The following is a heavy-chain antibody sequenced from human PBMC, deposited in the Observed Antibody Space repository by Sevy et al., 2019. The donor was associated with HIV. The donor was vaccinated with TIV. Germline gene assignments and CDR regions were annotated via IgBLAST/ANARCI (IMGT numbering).Heavy chain of an antibody. CDR1: GLTFSNYW. D-gene: IGHD5-18*01. J-gene: IGHJ6*02. Sequence: GGSLRLSCAASGLTFSNYWMNWVRQAPGKGLEWVANIKQGGNEKYYEDSVKGRFTLSRDNAKNSVSLQMNSLRAEDTAVYYCARGGPLVDAALIPWGMDVWGQGTTVTVSS. CDR2: IKQGGNEK. CDR3: ARGGPLVDAALIPWGMDV. V-gene: IGHV3-7*01.